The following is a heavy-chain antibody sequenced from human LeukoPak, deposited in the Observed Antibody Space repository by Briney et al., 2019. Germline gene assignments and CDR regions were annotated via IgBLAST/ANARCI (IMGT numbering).Heavy chain of an antibody. V-gene: IGHV4-34*01. D-gene: IGHD3-22*01. J-gene: IGHJ4*02. Sequence: SGTLSLTCAVYGGSFSGYYWSWIRQPPGKGLEWIGEINHSGSTNYNPSLKSRVTISVDTSKNQFSLKLSSVTAADTAVYYCARRDGYYDSSGYMGDWGQGTLVTVSS. CDR1: GGSFSGYY. CDR2: INHSGST. CDR3: ARRDGYYDSSGYMGD.